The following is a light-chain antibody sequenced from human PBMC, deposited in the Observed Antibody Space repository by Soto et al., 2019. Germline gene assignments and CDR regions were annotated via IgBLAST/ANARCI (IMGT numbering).Light chain of an antibody. V-gene: IGKV3-20*01. CDR2: AAS. Sequence: EIVLTQSTGTMSLSPGDRATLSCRASQTISSTYLAWYQQKPGQAPRLLIYAASTRATGIPDRFSGSGSGTDFNLTSSRLEPEDLAVYYWQQYGSSPKTFGQGTKVEI. J-gene: IGKJ1*01. CDR3: QQYGSSPKT. CDR1: QTISSTY.